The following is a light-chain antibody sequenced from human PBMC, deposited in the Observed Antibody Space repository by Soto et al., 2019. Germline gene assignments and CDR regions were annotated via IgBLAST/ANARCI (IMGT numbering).Light chain of an antibody. V-gene: IGKV1-5*01. J-gene: IGKJ1*01. Sequence: DIQMTQSPSTLSASVGDRVTITCRASQGFSNWLAWYQQKPGKAPKLLIYDAFSLQSGVTSRFSGSGSGTEFTLTISSLQPDDFATYYCQQYNSYSWTFGQGTKVEIK. CDR3: QQYNSYSWT. CDR1: QGFSNW. CDR2: DAF.